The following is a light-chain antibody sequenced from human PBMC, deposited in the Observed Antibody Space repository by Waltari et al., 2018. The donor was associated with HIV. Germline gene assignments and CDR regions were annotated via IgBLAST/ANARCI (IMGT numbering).Light chain of an antibody. Sequence: DIQMTQSPFSLSASVGDSVTITCRASQSVSTYLNWYQQKPGRAPKLLIYAASSFQSGVPSRFSGSGSGTDFSLTITSLQPEDFATYYCQQGYMTPYTFGQGTKLEIK. CDR1: QSVSTY. J-gene: IGKJ2*01. CDR2: AAS. V-gene: IGKV1-39*01. CDR3: QQGYMTPYT.